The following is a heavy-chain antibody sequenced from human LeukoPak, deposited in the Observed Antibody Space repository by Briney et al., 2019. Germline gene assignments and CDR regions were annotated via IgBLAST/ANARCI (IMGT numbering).Heavy chain of an antibody. CDR2: IYYSGST. V-gene: IGHV4-59*01. CDR3: ARAHYDSSIDY. CDR1: GGSISSYY. Sequence: SETLSLTCTVSGGSISSYYWSWIRQPPGKGLEWIGYIYYSGSTNYNPSLKSRVTMSVDTSKNQFSLKLSSVTAADTAVYYCARAHYDSSIDYWGQGTLVTVSS. D-gene: IGHD3-22*01. J-gene: IGHJ4*02.